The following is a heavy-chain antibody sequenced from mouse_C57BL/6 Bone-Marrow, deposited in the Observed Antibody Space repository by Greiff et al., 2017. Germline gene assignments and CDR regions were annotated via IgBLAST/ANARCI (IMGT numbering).Heavy chain of an antibody. D-gene: IGHD1-1*01. V-gene: IGHV1-26*01. Sequence: VQLQQSGPELVKPGASVKISCKASGYTFTDYYMNWVKQSHGKSLEWIGDINPNNGGTSYNQKFKGKATLTVDKSSSTAYMELRSLTSEDSAVYYCARTYSSRRFAYWGQGTLVTVSA. CDR3: ARTYSSRRFAY. CDR2: INPNNGGT. J-gene: IGHJ3*01. CDR1: GYTFTDYY.